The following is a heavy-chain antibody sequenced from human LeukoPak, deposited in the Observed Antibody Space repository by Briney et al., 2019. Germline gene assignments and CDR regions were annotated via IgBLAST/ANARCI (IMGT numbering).Heavy chain of an antibody. CDR1: GGSFSSEA. Sequence: SVKVSCKAFGGSFSSEAISWVRQAPGQGLEWMGGIIPIFGTANYAQKFQGRVTITTDESTSTAYMELSSLRSEDTAVYYCARAIGDTAMEPYYYYYMDVWGKGTTVTVSS. V-gene: IGHV1-69*05. D-gene: IGHD5-18*01. J-gene: IGHJ6*03. CDR2: IIPIFGTA. CDR3: ARAIGDTAMEPYYYYYMDV.